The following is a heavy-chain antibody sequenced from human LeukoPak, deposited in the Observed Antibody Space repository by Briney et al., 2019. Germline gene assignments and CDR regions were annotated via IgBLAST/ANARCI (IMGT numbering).Heavy chain of an antibody. D-gene: IGHD2-21*02. CDR1: GYTFPTYF. CDR3: ARPTYCGSNCYFNFDY. J-gene: IGHJ4*02. CDR2: MKPNSGVT. V-gene: IGHV1-2*02. Sequence: ASVKVSCKTSGYTFPTYFMHGVRPAPGQGLEWMGYMKPNSGVTNYAQKVRGRVTMTWDTSISTAYIELSGLTSDDTAIYYCARPTYCGSNCYFNFDYWGQGTLVTVSS.